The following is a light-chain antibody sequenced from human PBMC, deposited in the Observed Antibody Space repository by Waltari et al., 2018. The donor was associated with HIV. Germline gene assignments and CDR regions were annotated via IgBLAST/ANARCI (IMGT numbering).Light chain of an antibody. J-gene: IGLJ2*01. Sequence: QSVLTQPDSVSGTPGQRVTISCSGSSSNIGRNTVSWYQQLQGADPKLFIFGDHLRPSGFPDRFSGSKSGTSASLSITGLQFEDEAVDYCGVWDDSLSGQAVFGGGTILTVL. CDR2: GDH. CDR3: GVWDDSLSGQAV. CDR1: SSNIGRNT. V-gene: IGLV1-44*01.